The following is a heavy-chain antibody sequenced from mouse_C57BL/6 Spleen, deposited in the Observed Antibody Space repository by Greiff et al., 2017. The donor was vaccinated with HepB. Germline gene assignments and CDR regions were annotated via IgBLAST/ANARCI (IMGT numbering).Heavy chain of an antibody. CDR1: GYAFSSYW. CDR3: ARGDGYYAMDY. J-gene: IGHJ4*01. D-gene: IGHD2-3*01. CDR2: IYPGDGDT. V-gene: IGHV1-80*01. Sequence: VQLQQSRAELVKPGASVKISCKASGYAFSSYWMNWVKQRPGKGLEWIGQIYPGDGDTNYNGKFKGKATLTADKSSSTAYMQLSSLTSEDSAVYFCARGDGYYAMDYWGQGTSVTVSS.